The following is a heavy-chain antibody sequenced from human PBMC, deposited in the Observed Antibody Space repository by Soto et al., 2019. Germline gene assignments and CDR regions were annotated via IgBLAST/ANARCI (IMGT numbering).Heavy chain of an antibody. CDR3: ASTRRGYYYYGMDV. CDR2: IIPIFGTA. Sequence: VKVSCKASGGTFSSYAISWVRQAPGQGLEWMGGIIPIFGTANYAQKFQGRVTITADESTSTAYMELSSLRSEDTAVYYCASTRRGYYYYGMDVWGQGTTVTVSS. CDR1: GGTFSSYA. J-gene: IGHJ6*02. V-gene: IGHV1-69*13.